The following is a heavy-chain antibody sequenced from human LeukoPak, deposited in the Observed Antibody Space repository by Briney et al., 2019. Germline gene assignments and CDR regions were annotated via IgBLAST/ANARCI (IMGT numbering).Heavy chain of an antibody. J-gene: IGHJ4*02. V-gene: IGHV3-30*02. CDR2: IRYDGSNK. Sequence: GGSLRLSCAASGFTFSSYGMHWVRQAPGKGLEWEAFIRYDGSNKYYADSVKGRFTISRDNSKNTLYLQMNSLRAEDTAVYYCAKDISSGWYSYYFDYWGQGTLVTVSS. CDR3: AKDISSGWYSYYFDY. CDR1: GFTFSSYG. D-gene: IGHD6-19*01.